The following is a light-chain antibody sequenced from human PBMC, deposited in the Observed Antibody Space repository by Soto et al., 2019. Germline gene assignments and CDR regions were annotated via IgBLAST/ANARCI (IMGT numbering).Light chain of an antibody. CDR1: SSNIGNNY. CDR3: GTWDSSLSAGV. Sequence: QSVLTQPPSVSAAPGQKVTISCSGSSSNIGNNYVSWYQQVPGTAPKLLIYDNNKRPSGIPDRFSGSKSGTSATLGIAGVQTGDEADYYCGTWDSSLSAGVFGGGTKLTVL. J-gene: IGLJ3*02. V-gene: IGLV1-51*01. CDR2: DNN.